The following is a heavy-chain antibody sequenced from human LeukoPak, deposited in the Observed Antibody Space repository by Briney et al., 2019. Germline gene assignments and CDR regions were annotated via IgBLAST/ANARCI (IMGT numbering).Heavy chain of an antibody. Sequence: PGGSLRLSCAASEFTFSSYTMNWVRQAPGKGLEWVSSISYSGSYKYYADSVKGRFTISRDNAENSLYLQMNSLRAEDTAVYYCARGAYGDGYYFDSWGQGTLVTVSS. CDR3: ARGAYGDGYYFDS. V-gene: IGHV3-21*01. CDR2: ISYSGSYK. CDR1: EFTFSSYT. J-gene: IGHJ4*02. D-gene: IGHD4-17*01.